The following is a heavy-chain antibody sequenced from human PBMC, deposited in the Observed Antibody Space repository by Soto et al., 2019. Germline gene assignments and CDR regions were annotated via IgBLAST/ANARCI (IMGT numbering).Heavy chain of an antibody. D-gene: IGHD3-10*01. V-gene: IGHV1-69*01. CDR3: ARDTREITRVRGVIPYYIYHMDV. CDR1: GGTFNNYA. Sequence: QVQLAQSGAEVKKRGSSVKVSCRVSGGTFNNYAISWVRQAPGEGLEWMGGIIPAFGTPKYAQRFQERVTISADVYAATAYMELTSLRSDDTAVYYCARDTREITRVRGVIPYYIYHMDVWGPGTTVAVSS. CDR2: IIPAFGTP. J-gene: IGHJ6*02.